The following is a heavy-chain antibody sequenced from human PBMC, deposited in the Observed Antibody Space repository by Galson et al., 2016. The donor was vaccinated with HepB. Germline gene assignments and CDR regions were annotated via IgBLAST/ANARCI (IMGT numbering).Heavy chain of an antibody. J-gene: IGHJ4*02. CDR1: GFSVSGSY. D-gene: IGHD3-22*01. CDR3: ARGPNYYDTTGPFDY. V-gene: IGHV3-53*01. CDR2: IYAGGTP. Sequence: SLRLSCAASGFSVSGSYMSWVRQSPGKGLEWVAVIYAGGTPYYRDSVQGRFTISRDTSNNILYLQMNSLRVDDTAVYYCARGPNYYDTTGPFDYWGQGTLVTVSS.